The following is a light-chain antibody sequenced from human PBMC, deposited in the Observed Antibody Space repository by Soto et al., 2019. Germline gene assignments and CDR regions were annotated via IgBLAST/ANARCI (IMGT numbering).Light chain of an antibody. V-gene: IGKV3-11*01. CDR1: QSVSRY. J-gene: IGKJ4*01. CDR2: DAS. CDR3: QQRSSWPPT. Sequence: EIVLTQSPDTLSLSPGESATLSCRASQSVSRYLAWYQQKPGQPPRLLIYDASNRAAGIPARFSGSGSGTDFTLTISSLEPEDFAVYYCQQRSSWPPTFGGGTKVDIK.